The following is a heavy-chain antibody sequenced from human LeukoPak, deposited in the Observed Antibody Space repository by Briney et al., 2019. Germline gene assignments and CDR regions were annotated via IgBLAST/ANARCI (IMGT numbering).Heavy chain of an antibody. D-gene: IGHD3-22*01. CDR2: ISSSGSTI. Sequence: GGSLRLSCAASGFTFSSYWMNWVRQAPGKGLEWVSYISSSGSTIYYADSVKGRFTISRDNAKNSLYLQMNSLRAEDTAVYYCARANYYDISGYDYWGQGTLVTVSS. CDR3: ARANYYDISGYDY. V-gene: IGHV3-48*03. CDR1: GFTFSSYW. J-gene: IGHJ4*02.